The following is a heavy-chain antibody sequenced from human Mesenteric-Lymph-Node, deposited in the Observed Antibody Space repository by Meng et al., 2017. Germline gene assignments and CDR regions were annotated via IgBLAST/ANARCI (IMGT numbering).Heavy chain of an antibody. CDR2: IHHSGSA. CDR3: ASFDHIPRRNYFDY. CDR1: CGSMGSGNYY. V-gene: IGHV4-30-4*01. J-gene: IGHJ4*02. Sequence: QDPDPGSVNPSKALSLTWHVSCGSMGSGNYYWSWIRQPPGKGLEWIGYIHHSGSAYYNPSLKSRVSISVDTSKNQFSLNLNSMTAADTAVYYCASFDHIPRRNYFDYWGQGTLVTVSS. D-gene: IGHD2-21*01.